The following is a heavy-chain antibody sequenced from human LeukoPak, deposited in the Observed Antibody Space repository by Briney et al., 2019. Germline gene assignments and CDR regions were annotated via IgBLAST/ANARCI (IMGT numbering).Heavy chain of an antibody. Sequence: ASVKVSCKASGYTFTGYYMHWVRQAPGQGLEWMGWINPNSGGTNYAQKFQGRVTMTGDTSISTAYMELSRLRSDDTAVYYCAREGKELRYFDWLPRALSYYYGMDVWGQGTTVTVSS. CDR3: AREGKELRYFDWLPRALSYYYGMDV. J-gene: IGHJ6*02. D-gene: IGHD3-9*01. V-gene: IGHV1-2*02. CDR2: INPNSGGT. CDR1: GYTFTGYY.